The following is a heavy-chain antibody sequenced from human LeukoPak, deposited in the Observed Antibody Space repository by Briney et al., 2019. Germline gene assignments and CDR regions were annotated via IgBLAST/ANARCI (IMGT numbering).Heavy chain of an antibody. J-gene: IGHJ6*03. CDR1: GGSFSGYY. V-gene: IGHV4-59*08. Sequence: SETLSLTCAVYGGSFSGYYWSWIRQPPGKGLEWIGYIYYSGSTNYNPSLKSRVTISVDTSKNQFSLKLSSVTAADTAVYYCARRAGDYYYYYMDVWGKGTTVTISS. CDR3: ARRAGDYYYYYMDV. CDR2: IYYSGST.